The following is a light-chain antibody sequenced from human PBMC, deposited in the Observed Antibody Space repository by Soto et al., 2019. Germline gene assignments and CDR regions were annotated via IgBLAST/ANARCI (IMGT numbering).Light chain of an antibody. Sequence: EIVMTQSPGTLSVSPGERAPLSCRASQSVSINLAWYQQKPGQAPRLLIYGGSTRATGTPARFSGSGSGTEFTLTINGLQPEDLAVYYCQQYHKWPPLTFGGGTNVEIK. V-gene: IGKV3-15*01. CDR1: QSVSIN. J-gene: IGKJ4*01. CDR3: QQYHKWPPLT. CDR2: GGS.